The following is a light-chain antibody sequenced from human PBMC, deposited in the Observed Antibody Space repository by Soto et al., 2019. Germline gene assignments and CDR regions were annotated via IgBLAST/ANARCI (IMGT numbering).Light chain of an antibody. CDR3: QSYDRSLVM. J-gene: IGLJ3*02. V-gene: IGLV1-40*01. CDR2: GNS. CDR1: SSNIGAGYD. Sequence: QSVLTQPPSVSGAPGQRVTISCTGSSSNIGAGYDVHWYQHLPGTAPKLLIYGNSNRPSGVPDRFSGSKSGTSAYLAITGLQAEDEADYYCQSYDRSLVMFGGGTKVTVL.